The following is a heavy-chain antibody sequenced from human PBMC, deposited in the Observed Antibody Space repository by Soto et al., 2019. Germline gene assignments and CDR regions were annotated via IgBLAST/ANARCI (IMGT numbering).Heavy chain of an antibody. D-gene: IGHD3-9*01. J-gene: IGHJ6*03. CDR2: ISGSGDNT. Sequence: GGSLRLSCAASGFTFSSYAMSWVRRAPGKGLEWVSTISGSGDNTYYADSVKGRFTISRDNSKNTVYLQMNSLRAEDTALYYCAKADYDILTGYYSFYYYYMDVWGKGTTVTVSS. CDR1: GFTFSSYA. CDR3: AKADYDILTGYYSFYYYYMDV. V-gene: IGHV3-23*01.